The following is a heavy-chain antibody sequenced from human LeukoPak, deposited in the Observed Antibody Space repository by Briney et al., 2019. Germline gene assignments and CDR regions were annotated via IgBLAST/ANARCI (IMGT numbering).Heavy chain of an antibody. CDR1: GFTFSSYD. CDR3: ARGRGPPMVGGDYDAFDI. D-gene: IGHD4-17*01. V-gene: IGHV3-13*01. CDR2: IGTAGDT. J-gene: IGHJ3*02. Sequence: PGGSLRLSCAASGFTFSSYDMHWVRQATGKGLEWVSAIGTAGDTYYPGSVKGRFTISRENAKNSLYLQMNSLRAGDTAVYYCARGRGPPMVGGDYDAFDIWGQGTMVTVSS.